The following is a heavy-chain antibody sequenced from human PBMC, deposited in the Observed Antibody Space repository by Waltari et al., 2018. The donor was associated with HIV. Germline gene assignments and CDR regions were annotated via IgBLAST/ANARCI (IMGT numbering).Heavy chain of an antibody. CDR3: ATTSTVGRNWHFDV. J-gene: IGHJ2*01. CDR1: GFTVSGWY. Sequence: EVQVVESGGSLIQPGGSLRLSCAASGFTVSGWYLTWVCQAPGKGLEWISLIYGGGSPSYADSVKGRFTLSRDTSTNTIYLQMDNLRAEDTAMYHCATTSTVGRNWHFDVWGRGSLVTVSS. V-gene: IGHV3-53*01. D-gene: IGHD4-17*01. CDR2: IYGGGSP.